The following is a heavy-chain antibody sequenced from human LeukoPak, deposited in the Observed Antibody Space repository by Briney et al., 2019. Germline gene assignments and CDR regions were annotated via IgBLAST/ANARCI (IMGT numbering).Heavy chain of an antibody. J-gene: IGHJ6*03. CDR3: ARASRWPYYYYYMDV. V-gene: IGHV4-59*01. D-gene: IGHD4-23*01. CDR1: GGSISSYY. CDR2: IYYSGST. Sequence: SETLSLTCTVSGGSISSYYWSWIRQPPGKGLEWIGYIYYSGSTNYNPSLKSRVTISVDTSKNQFSLKLSSVTAADTAVYYCARASRWPYYYYYMDVWGKGTTVTVSS.